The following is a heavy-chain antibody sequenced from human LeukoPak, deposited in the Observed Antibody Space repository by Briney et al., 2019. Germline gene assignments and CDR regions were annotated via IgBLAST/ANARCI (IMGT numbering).Heavy chain of an antibody. V-gene: IGHV3-30*18. CDR3: AKDPGYGDYFNAFDI. Sequence: PGGSLRLSCAASGFTFSSYGMHWVRQAPGKGLEWVAVISYDGSNKYYADSVKGRFTISRDNSKNTLYLQMNSLRAEDTAVYYCAKDPGYGDYFNAFDIWGQGTMVTVSS. CDR1: GFTFSSYG. J-gene: IGHJ3*02. CDR2: ISYDGSNK. D-gene: IGHD4-17*01.